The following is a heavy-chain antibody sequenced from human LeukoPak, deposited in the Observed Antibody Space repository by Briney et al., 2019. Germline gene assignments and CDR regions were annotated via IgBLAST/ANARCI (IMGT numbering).Heavy chain of an antibody. CDR2: IFSSGST. Sequence: SETLSLTCTVSGASFSSSEYYWAWIRQPPGRGLEWIGSIFSSGSTYYIPSLQSRVTISVDTSKNQFSLKLNSVTAADTAVYYCARQHSTTYYVVGYFDFWGQGTLVTVSS. V-gene: IGHV4-39*01. D-gene: IGHD1-26*01. CDR1: GASFSSSEYY. CDR3: ARQHSTTYYVVGYFDF. J-gene: IGHJ4*02.